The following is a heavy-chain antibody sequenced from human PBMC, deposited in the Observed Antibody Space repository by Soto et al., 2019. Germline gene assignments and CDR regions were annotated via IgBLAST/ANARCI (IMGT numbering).Heavy chain of an antibody. J-gene: IGHJ5*02. D-gene: IGHD2-15*01. Sequence: KTSETLSLTCAVSGGSISSSNWWSWVRQPPGKGLEWIGEIYHSGSTNYNPSLKSRVTISVDKSKNQFSLKLSSVTAADTAVYYCARDIVVVVAARGGNWFDPWGQGTLVTVSS. CDR3: ARDIVVVVAARGGNWFDP. CDR2: IYHSGST. V-gene: IGHV4-4*02. CDR1: GGSISSSNW.